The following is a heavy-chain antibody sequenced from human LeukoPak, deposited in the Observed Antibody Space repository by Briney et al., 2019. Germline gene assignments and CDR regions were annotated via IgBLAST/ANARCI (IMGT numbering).Heavy chain of an antibody. J-gene: IGHJ6*03. Sequence: SETLCLTCGVSGYSITSGFCWGWIRQPPGKGLEWIAFMYNSGSTYYDPSLKSRVTMSIDTSKNLLSLKLGSVTAADTAVYYCARAPTGYYMDVWGKGTTVTVSS. CDR3: ARAPTGYYMDV. D-gene: IGHD2-8*02. V-gene: IGHV4-38-2*01. CDR2: MYNSGST. CDR1: GYSITSGFC.